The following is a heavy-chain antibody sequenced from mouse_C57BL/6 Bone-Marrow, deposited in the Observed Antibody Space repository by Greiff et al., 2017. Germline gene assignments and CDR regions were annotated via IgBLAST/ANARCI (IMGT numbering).Heavy chain of an antibody. CDR1: GFTFSSYA. D-gene: IGHD1-1*01. J-gene: IGHJ2*01. Sequence: EVQLVESGGGLVKPGGSLKLSCAASGFTFSSYAMSWVRQTPEKRLEWVATISDGGSYTYYPDNVKGRFTISRDNAKNNLYLQMSHLKSEDTAMYYCARDTTVVADYWGQGTTLTVSS. V-gene: IGHV5-4*01. CDR3: ARDTTVVADY. CDR2: ISDGGSYT.